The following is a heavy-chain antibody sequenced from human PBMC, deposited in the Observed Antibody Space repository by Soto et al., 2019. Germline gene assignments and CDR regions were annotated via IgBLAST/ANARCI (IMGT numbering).Heavy chain of an antibody. CDR1: GFTFSSYS. V-gene: IGHV3-21*01. Sequence: PGGSLRLSCAASGFTFSSYSMNWVRQAPGKGLEWVSSISSSSSYIYYADSVKGRFTISRDNAKNSLYLQMNSLRAEDTAVYYCARDRRSCSSTSCFGPIDYWGQGTLVTVSS. CDR3: ARDRRSCSSTSCFGPIDY. D-gene: IGHD2-2*01. J-gene: IGHJ4*02. CDR2: ISSSSSYI.